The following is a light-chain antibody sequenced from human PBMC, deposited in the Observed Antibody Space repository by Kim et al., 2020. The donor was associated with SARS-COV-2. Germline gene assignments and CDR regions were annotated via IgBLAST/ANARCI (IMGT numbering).Light chain of an antibody. CDR2: DVS. V-gene: IGLV2-14*03. Sequence: QSVLTQPASVSGSPGQSITISCTGTSSDIGDYTYVSWYQQDPGKAPKLMIYDVSKRPSGVSNRFSGSKSGNTASLTISGLQAEDEADYYCSSYTSTNTLVFGTGTKVTVL. CDR3: SSYTSTNTLV. J-gene: IGLJ1*01. CDR1: SSDIGDYTY.